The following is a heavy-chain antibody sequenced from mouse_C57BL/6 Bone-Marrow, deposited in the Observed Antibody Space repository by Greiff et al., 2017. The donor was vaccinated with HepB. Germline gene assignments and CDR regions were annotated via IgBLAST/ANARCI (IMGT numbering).Heavy chain of an antibody. CDR1: GFSLSTFGMG. V-gene: IGHV8-8*01. J-gene: IGHJ1*03. Sequence: QVQLKESGPGILQPSQTLSLTCSFSGFSLSTFGMGVGWIRQPSGKGLEWLAHIWWDDDKYYNPALKSRLTISKDTSKNQVFLKIANVDTADTATYYCARMRGTSWDWYFDVWGTGTTVTVSS. CDR2: IWWDDDK. D-gene: IGHD1-1*01. CDR3: ARMRGTSWDWYFDV.